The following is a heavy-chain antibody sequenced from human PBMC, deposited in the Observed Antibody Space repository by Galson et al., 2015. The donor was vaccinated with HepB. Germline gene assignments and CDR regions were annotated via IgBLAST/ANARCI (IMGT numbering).Heavy chain of an antibody. Sequence: SVKVSCKASGYTFISYYMHWVRQAPGQGLEWMGIINPSGGSTSYAEKFQGRVTMTRDTSTSTVYMELSSLRSEDTAVYYCARDPYGSGSYIYYGMDVWGQGTTVTVSS. V-gene: IGHV1-46*03. CDR2: INPSGGST. CDR1: GYTFISYY. D-gene: IGHD3-10*01. J-gene: IGHJ6*02. CDR3: ARDPYGSGSYIYYGMDV.